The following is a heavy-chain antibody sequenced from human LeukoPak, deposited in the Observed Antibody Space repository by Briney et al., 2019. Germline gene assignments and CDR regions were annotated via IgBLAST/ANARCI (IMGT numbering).Heavy chain of an antibody. CDR1: GFTFSSYG. CDR2: IWYDGSNK. J-gene: IGHJ4*02. D-gene: IGHD3-22*01. V-gene: IGHV3-33*01. CDR3: ARESSGYYLDY. Sequence: QPGGSLRLSCAASGFTFSSYGMHWVRQAPGKGLEWVAVIWYDGSNKYYADSVKGRLTISRDNSKNTLYLQMNSLRAEDTAVYYCARESSGYYLDYWGQGTLVTVSS.